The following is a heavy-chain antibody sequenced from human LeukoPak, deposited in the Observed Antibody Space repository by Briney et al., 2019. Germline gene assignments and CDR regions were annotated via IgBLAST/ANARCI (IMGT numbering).Heavy chain of an antibody. J-gene: IGHJ4*02. CDR1: GFTFSSYG. Sequence: GGSLRLSCAASGFTFSSYGMHWVRQAPGKGLEWVAVIWYDGSNKYYADSVKGRFTISRDNSKNTLYLQMSSLRAEDTAVYYCAREWKKTGAFDHWGQGTLVTVSS. D-gene: IGHD1-1*01. CDR3: AREWKKTGAFDH. CDR2: IWYDGSNK. V-gene: IGHV3-33*01.